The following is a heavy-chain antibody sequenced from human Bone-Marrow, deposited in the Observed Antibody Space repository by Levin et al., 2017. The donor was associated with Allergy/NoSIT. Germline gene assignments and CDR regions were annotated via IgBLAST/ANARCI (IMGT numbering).Heavy chain of an antibody. V-gene: IGHV3-23*01. Sequence: GESLKISCAASGFTFNAYAMSWVRQAPGNGLEWVSAISGTGGSTYYADSVEGRFTISRDSSKNTLYLDMNNLRAEDTAVYFCAKEGMTIFGEFQDWGQGTLVTVSS. CDR2: ISGTGGST. J-gene: IGHJ1*01. CDR1: GFTFNAYA. CDR3: AKEGMTIFGEFQD. D-gene: IGHD3-3*01.